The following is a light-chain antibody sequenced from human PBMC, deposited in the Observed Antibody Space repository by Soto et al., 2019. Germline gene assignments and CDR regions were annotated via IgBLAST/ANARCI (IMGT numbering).Light chain of an antibody. V-gene: IGKV2-28*01. CDR3: MQSLQTPA. Sequence: DIVMTQSPLSLPVTPGEPASISCRSSQSLLHSNGYNYLDWYLQKPGQSPHLLIYLGSNRASGVPDRFSGSGSCTAFTLKISRVEAEEVGVYYCMQSLQTPAFGGGTKVEIK. CDR2: LGS. J-gene: IGKJ4*01. CDR1: QSLLHSNGYNY.